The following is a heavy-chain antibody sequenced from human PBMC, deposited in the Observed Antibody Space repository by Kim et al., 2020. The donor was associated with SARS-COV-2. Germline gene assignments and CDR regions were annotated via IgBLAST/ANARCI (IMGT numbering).Heavy chain of an antibody. V-gene: IGHV3-64*01. Sequence: GGSLRLSCAASGVTFSNYAMHWVRQAPGKGLQYVSAISSNGGNTYYANSVKGRFTISKDNSKNTLYLQMASLRAEDMAVYYCARQFTGSWYSTFDYWGQGTLVTVSS. CDR2: ISSNGGNT. CDR1: GVTFSNYA. J-gene: IGHJ4*02. D-gene: IGHD6-13*01. CDR3: ARQFTGSWYSTFDY.